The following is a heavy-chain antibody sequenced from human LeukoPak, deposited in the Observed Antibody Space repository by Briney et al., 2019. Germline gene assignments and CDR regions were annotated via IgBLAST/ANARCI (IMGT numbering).Heavy chain of an antibody. Sequence: PGGSLRLSCAASGFTFSSYWMLWVRQAPGKGLVWVSRINSDGSSTSYADSVKGRFTISRDNAKNTLYLQMNSLRAEDTAVYYCARETAAAGDYYFDYWGQGTLVTVSS. CDR2: INSDGSST. D-gene: IGHD6-13*01. CDR1: GFTFSSYW. CDR3: ARETAAAGDYYFDY. V-gene: IGHV3-74*01. J-gene: IGHJ4*02.